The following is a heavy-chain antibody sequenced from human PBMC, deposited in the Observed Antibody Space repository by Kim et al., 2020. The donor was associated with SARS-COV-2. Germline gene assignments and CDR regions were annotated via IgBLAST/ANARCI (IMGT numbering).Heavy chain of an antibody. Sequence: GGSLRLSCAASGFTFSSYAMSWVRQAPGKGLEWVSAISGSGGSTYYADSVKGRFTISRDNSKNTLYLQMNSLRAEDTAVYYCTESGEDSSGSKVDYWGQGTLVTVSS. D-gene: IGHD3-22*01. CDR3: TESGEDSSGSKVDY. CDR1: GFTFSSYA. CDR2: ISGSGGST. V-gene: IGHV3-23*01. J-gene: IGHJ4*02.